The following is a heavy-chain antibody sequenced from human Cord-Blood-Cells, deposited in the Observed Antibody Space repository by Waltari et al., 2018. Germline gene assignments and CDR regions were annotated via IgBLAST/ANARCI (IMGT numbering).Heavy chain of an antibody. D-gene: IGHD7-27*01. Sequence: QITLKESGPTLVKPTQTLTLTCTFSGFSPSTSGVGVGWIRQPPGKALEWLALIYWNDDKRYSPSLKSRLTITKDTSKNQVVLTMTNMDPVDTATYYCAHSYNWGDAFDIWGQGTMVTVSS. V-gene: IGHV2-5*01. CDR2: IYWNDDK. CDR1: GFSPSTSGVG. CDR3: AHSYNWGDAFDI. J-gene: IGHJ3*02.